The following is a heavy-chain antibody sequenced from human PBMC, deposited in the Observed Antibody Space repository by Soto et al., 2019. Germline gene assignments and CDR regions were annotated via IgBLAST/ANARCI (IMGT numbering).Heavy chain of an antibody. D-gene: IGHD6-6*01. J-gene: IGHJ5*02. V-gene: IGHV4-30-2*01. CDR1: GGSISSGGYS. CDR3: ARYSTSSDCFDT. Sequence: QLQLQESGSGLVKPSQTLSLTCAVSGGSISSGGYSWGWIRQPPGKDLEWIGFIYYSGSTYYNPSLKSRVTISVDKSKNQFSLNLSSVTAADTAVYYCARYSTSSDCFDTWGQGTLVAVSS. CDR2: IYYSGST.